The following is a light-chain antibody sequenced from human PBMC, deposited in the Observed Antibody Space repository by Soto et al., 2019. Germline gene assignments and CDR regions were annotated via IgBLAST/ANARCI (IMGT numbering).Light chain of an antibody. CDR1: QSVSSF. CDR2: DAS. CDR3: QHRLSWPLT. V-gene: IGKV3-11*01. J-gene: IGKJ4*01. Sequence: EIVLTQSPATLSLSPGGRATISCRASQSVSSFFVWYQQKRGQPPRLLIYDASKRATGIPVRFSGSGSGTDFTLTISSLEPEDFAVYYCQHRLSWPLTFGGGTTVEMK.